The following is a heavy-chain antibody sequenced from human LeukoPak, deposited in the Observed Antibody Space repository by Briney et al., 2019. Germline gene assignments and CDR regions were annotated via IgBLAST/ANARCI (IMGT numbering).Heavy chain of an antibody. Sequence: GGSLRLSCAASGFTFNSYWMVWFRQAPGKGLVWVSCINPDGSWTLHADSVKGRFAISRDYARNTLYQQMNSLGVEDTAMYYCARYEQRPGVTASDPWSQGTLVTVSS. CDR2: INPDGSWT. CDR1: GFTFNSYW. J-gene: IGHJ5*02. V-gene: IGHV3-74*01. D-gene: IGHD2-21*02. CDR3: ARYEQRPGVTASDP.